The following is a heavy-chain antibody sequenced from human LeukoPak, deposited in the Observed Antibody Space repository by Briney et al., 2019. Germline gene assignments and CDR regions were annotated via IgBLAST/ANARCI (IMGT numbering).Heavy chain of an antibody. Sequence: GGSLRLSCAASGFTISSYDMHWVRQAPGKGLEWVAVMSYDGNNKDYVESVKGRFTISRDNSKNTLYLQMNSLRAEDTAVDYCVRRNYWGQGTLVTVSS. CDR2: MSYDGNNK. V-gene: IGHV3-30*03. CDR3: VRRNY. J-gene: IGHJ4*02. CDR1: GFTISSYD.